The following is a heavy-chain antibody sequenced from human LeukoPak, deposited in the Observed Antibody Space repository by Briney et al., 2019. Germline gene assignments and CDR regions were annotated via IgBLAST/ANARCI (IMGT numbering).Heavy chain of an antibody. J-gene: IGHJ6*02. CDR1: GGSISSSSYY. CDR2: IYYSGST. Sequence: SETLSLTCTVSGGSISSSSYYWGWIRQPPGKGLEWIGSIYYSGSTYYNPSLKSRVTISVDTSKNQFSLKLSSVTAADTAVYYCAKYYYGSGSYYTPYYYYYYGMDVWGQGTTVTVS. V-gene: IGHV4-39*01. CDR3: AKYYYGSGSYYTPYYYYYYGMDV. D-gene: IGHD3-10*01.